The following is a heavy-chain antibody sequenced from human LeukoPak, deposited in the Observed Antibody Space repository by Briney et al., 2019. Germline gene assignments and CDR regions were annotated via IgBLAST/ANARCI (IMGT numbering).Heavy chain of an antibody. V-gene: IGHV3-48*01. Sequence: PGGSLRLSCPASGFTFSSYSMSWVRQAPGKGLEWVSFISSSRNTIYYADSVKGRFTISRDTAKSSLYLQIKSLRAEDTAVYYCARDSFQGDWGLDAFGIWGQGTMVTVSS. CDR2: ISSSRNTI. CDR1: GFTFSSYS. D-gene: IGHD7-27*01. J-gene: IGHJ3*02. CDR3: ARDSFQGDWGLDAFGI.